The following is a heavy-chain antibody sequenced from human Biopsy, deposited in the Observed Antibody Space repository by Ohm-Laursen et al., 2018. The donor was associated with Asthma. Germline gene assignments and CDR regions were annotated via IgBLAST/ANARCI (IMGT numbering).Heavy chain of an antibody. J-gene: IGHJ4*02. D-gene: IGHD2-15*01. CDR3: ARDVDLRSVY. Sequence: RSLRLSCSASGFAFDSYAMYWVRQSPGKGPEWVALISHDGRESGYVDSVRGRFTISRDNGKNSLYLQMNSLRAEDTAVYYCARDVDLRSVYWGQGTLVTVSS. V-gene: IGHV3-30*04. CDR2: ISHDGRES. CDR1: GFAFDSYA.